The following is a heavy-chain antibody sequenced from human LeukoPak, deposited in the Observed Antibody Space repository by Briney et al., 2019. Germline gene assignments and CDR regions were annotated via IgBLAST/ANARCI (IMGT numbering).Heavy chain of an antibody. CDR3: VVGGSPGY. V-gene: IGHV3-74*01. CDR1: GLAFSAYK. CDR2: ISTDGYTT. J-gene: IGHJ4*02. D-gene: IGHD2-15*01. Sequence: GGSLRLSCAASGLAFSAYKMHWVRQAPRKGLVWVSRISTDGYTTDYADFVQGRFTASRDNTKNTWSLEMNSLRAEDTAVYYCVVGGSPGYWGQGALVTVSS.